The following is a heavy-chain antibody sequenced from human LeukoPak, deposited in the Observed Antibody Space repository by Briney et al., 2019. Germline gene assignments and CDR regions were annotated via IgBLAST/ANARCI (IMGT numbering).Heavy chain of an antibody. V-gene: IGHV1-2*02. CDR1: GYTFTGYY. Sequence: ASVKVSCKASGYTFTGYYMHWVRQAPGQGLEWMGWINPNSGGTNYAQKFQGRVTMTRDTSISTAYMELSRLRSDDTAVYHCARDSEWELLLGYDYWGQGTLVTVSS. CDR3: ARDSEWELLLGYDY. D-gene: IGHD1-26*01. J-gene: IGHJ4*02. CDR2: INPNSGGT.